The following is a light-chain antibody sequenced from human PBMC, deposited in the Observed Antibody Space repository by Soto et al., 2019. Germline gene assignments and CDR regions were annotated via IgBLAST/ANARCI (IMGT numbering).Light chain of an antibody. J-gene: IGKJ5*01. V-gene: IGKV3-11*01. Sequence: EIVLTQSPATLSLSPGERATLSCRASQSINRHLAWYRQKPGQSPRLLIYDASNRATGIPARFSGSGSGTDFTLTISSLEPEDFAVYYCQQRSNWPPSITFGQGTRLEI. CDR2: DAS. CDR1: QSINRH. CDR3: QQRSNWPPSIT.